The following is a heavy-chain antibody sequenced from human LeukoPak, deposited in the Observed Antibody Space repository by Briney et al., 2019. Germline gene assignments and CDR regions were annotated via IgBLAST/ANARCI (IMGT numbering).Heavy chain of an antibody. Sequence: ASVKVSCKASGYTFTSYYMHWVRQAPGQGLEWMGIINPSGGSTSYAQKFQGRVTMTRDTSTSTVYMELSSLRSEDTAVYYCAADPMTTDAFDIWGQGTMVTVSS. CDR1: GYTFTSYY. CDR3: AADPMTTDAFDI. V-gene: IGHV1-46*01. CDR2: INPSGGST. D-gene: IGHD4-17*01. J-gene: IGHJ3*02.